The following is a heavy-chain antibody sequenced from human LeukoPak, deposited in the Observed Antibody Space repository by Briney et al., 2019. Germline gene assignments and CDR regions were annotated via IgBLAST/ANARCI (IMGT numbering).Heavy chain of an antibody. Sequence: SETLSLTCAVYGGSFSGYYWSWIRQPPGKGLEWIGEINHSGSTNYNPSLKSRVTISVDTSKNQFSLKPSSVTAADTAVYYCARGSLRLRLGELSRPGFDYWGQGTLVTVSS. CDR1: GGSFSGYY. V-gene: IGHV4-34*01. J-gene: IGHJ4*02. D-gene: IGHD3-16*02. CDR3: ARGSLRLRLGELSRPGFDY. CDR2: INHSGST.